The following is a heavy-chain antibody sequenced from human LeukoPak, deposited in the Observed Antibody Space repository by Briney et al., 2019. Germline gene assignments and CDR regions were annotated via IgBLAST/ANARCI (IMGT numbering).Heavy chain of an antibody. CDR3: ARRVVARRPYYYYYMDV. V-gene: IGHV4-4*09. J-gene: IGHJ6*03. CDR2: IYTSGST. D-gene: IGHD6-6*01. CDR1: GGSISSYY. Sequence: PSETLSLTCTVSGGSISSYYWSWIRQPPGKGLEWIGYIYTSGSTNYNPSLKSRVTISVDTSKNQFSLKLSSVTAADTAVYYCARRVVARRPYYYYYMDVWGKGTTVTVSS.